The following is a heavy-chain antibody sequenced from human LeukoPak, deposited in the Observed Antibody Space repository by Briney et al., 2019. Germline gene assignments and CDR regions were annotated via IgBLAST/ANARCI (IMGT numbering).Heavy chain of an antibody. V-gene: IGHV3-48*02. CDR3: ARESVSGSYEDY. CDR1: GFTFSSHS. CDR2: ISSAGRT. D-gene: IGHD1-26*01. J-gene: IGHJ4*02. Sequence: GGSLRLSCGASGFTFSSHSKNWVRQAPGRGLEGVSYISSAGRTYYADSVDGRFTTSRDNAKNSLYLQMNSLRDEDTAVYYCARESVSGSYEDYWGQGTLVTVSS.